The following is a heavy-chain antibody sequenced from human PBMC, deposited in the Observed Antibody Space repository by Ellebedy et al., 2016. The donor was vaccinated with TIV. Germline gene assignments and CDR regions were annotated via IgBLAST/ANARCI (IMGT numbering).Heavy chain of an antibody. CDR1: GYSFTSYD. CDR2: MNPNSGNT. V-gene: IGHV1-8*01. J-gene: IGHJ6*03. CDR3: ARAPPYYYYMDV. Sequence: ASVKVSXXASGYSFTSYDINWVRQATGQGLEWMGWMNPNSGNTGYAQKFQGRVTMTRNTSISTAYMELSSLRSEDTAVYYCARAPPYYYYMDVWGKGTTVTVSS.